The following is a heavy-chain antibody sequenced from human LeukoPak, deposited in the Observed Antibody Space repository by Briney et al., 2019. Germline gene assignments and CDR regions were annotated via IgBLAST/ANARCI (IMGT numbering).Heavy chain of an antibody. V-gene: IGHV1-18*01. CDR2: ISAYNGNT. Sequence: ASVKVSCKASGYTFTSYGISWVRQAPGQGLEWMGWISAYNGNTNYAQKFQGRVTITADESTSTAYMELSSLRSEDTAVYYCARGGFGELHYYYGMDVWGKGTTVTVSS. D-gene: IGHD3-10*01. CDR1: GYTFTSYG. J-gene: IGHJ6*04. CDR3: ARGGFGELHYYYGMDV.